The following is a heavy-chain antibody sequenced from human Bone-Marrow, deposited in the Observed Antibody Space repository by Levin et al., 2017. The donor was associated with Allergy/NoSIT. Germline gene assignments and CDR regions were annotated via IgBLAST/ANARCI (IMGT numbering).Heavy chain of an antibody. V-gene: IGHV1-3*01. CDR1: GYTFTSYA. D-gene: IGHD6-13*01. CDR2: INAGNGNT. CDR3: ARDFGTTDYSSSKPLEE. J-gene: IGHJ4*02. Sequence: GESLKISCKASGYTFTSYAMHWVRQAPGQRLEWMGWINAGNGNTKYSQKFQGRVTITRDTSASTAYMELSSLRSEDTAVYYCARDFGTTDYSSSKPLEEWGQGTLVTVSS.